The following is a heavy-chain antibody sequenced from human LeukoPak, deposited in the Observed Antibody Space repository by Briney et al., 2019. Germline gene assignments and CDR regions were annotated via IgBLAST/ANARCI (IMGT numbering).Heavy chain of an antibody. CDR1: GGTFSSYA. Sequence: SVKVSCKASGGTFSSYAIGWVRQAPGQGLEWMGGIIPIFGTANYAQKFQGRVTITADESTSTAYMELSSLRSEDTAVYYCATPVTIFGVATLYYYGMDVWGQGTTVTVSS. CDR3: ATPVTIFGVATLYYYGMDV. V-gene: IGHV1-69*13. CDR2: IIPIFGTA. D-gene: IGHD3-3*01. J-gene: IGHJ6*02.